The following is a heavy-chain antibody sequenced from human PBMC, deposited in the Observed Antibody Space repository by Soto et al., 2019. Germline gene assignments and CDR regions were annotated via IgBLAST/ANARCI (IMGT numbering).Heavy chain of an antibody. CDR1: GFTFSSCG. D-gene: IGHD2-2*01. CDR2: ISGNSDTI. Sequence: PGGSLRLSCAASGFTFSSCGMNWVRQSPGKGLEWVAYISGNSDTIYYADSVKGRFTISRDNAKNSLYLQMNSLRDEDTAVYYCAKCSRNSCYSYGVDVWGQGATVTVS. CDR3: AKCSRNSCYSYGVDV. J-gene: IGHJ6*02. V-gene: IGHV3-48*02.